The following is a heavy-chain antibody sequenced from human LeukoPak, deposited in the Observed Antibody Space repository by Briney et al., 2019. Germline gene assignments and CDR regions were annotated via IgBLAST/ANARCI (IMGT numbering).Heavy chain of an antibody. CDR3: AKDGSANYHSPKDDY. J-gene: IGHJ4*02. Sequence: ASVKVSCKASGYTFNDYYLHWVRQAPGQGLEWMGRINPYSGDTIYAQNFQGRVTMTRDTSINTAYMELSSLTSDDTAVYYCAKDGSANYHSPKDDYWGQGALVTVSS. D-gene: IGHD2-15*01. CDR2: INPYSGDT. CDR1: GYTFNDYY. V-gene: IGHV1-2*06.